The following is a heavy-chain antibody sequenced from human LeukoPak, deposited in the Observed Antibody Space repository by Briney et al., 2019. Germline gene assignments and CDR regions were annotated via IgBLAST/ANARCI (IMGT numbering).Heavy chain of an antibody. V-gene: IGHV3-49*04. CDR1: GFTFGDYI. CDR2: IRGKAYGGTT. CDR3: TRDGSGMHYGMDV. Sequence: GRSLRLSCTASGFTFGDYIMSCVRQTPGKGLEWVGFIRGKAYGGTTEYAASVKGRFTISRDDSKSIAYLQVNSLKTEDTAVYYCTRDGSGMHYGMDVWGQGTTLTVSS. D-gene: IGHD1-26*01. J-gene: IGHJ6*02.